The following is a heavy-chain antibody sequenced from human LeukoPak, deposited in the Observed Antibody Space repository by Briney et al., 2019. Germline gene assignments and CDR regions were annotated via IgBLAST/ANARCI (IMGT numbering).Heavy chain of an antibody. D-gene: IGHD3-10*01. CDR2: ISSSGSTI. J-gene: IGHJ6*03. V-gene: IGHV3-48*04. Sequence: GGSLRLSCAASAFTFSSYGMNWVRQAPGKGLEWVSYISSSGSTIYYADSVKGRFTISRDNAKNSLYLQMNSLRAEDTAVYYCARLYGSGSYYNLKSYYYYMDVWGKGTTVTISS. CDR1: AFTFSSYG. CDR3: ARLYGSGSYYNLKSYYYYMDV.